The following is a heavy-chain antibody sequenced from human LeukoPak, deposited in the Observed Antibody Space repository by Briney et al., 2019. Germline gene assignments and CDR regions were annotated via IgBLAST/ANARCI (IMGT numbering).Heavy chain of an antibody. D-gene: IGHD6-19*01. CDR2: INHSGST. V-gene: IGHV4-34*01. CDR1: GGSFSGYY. Sequence: PSETLSLTCAVYGGSFSGYYWSWLRQLPGKGLEWIGEINHSGSTNYNPSLKSRVTISVDTSKNQFSLKLSSVTAADTAVYYCARAEYSSGWYGIEYFQHWGQGTLVTVSS. J-gene: IGHJ1*01. CDR3: ARAEYSSGWYGIEYFQH.